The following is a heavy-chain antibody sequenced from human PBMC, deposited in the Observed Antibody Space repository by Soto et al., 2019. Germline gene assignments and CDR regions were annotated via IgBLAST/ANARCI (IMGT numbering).Heavy chain of an antibody. CDR3: ARGSFSSSSSWFDP. V-gene: IGHV4-31*03. CDR1: GGSISSGGYY. CDR2: IYYSGRT. Sequence: SETLSLTCTVSGGSISSGGYYWSWIRQHPGKGLEWIGYIYYSGRTYYNPSLHSRVSIAVDTTENQFSLKLTSVTAADTSVYYCARGSFSSSSSWFDPWGRGTLVTV. J-gene: IGHJ5*02. D-gene: IGHD6-6*01.